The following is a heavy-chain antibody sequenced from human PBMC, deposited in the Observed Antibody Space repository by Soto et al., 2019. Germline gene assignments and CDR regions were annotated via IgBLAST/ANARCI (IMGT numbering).Heavy chain of an antibody. J-gene: IGHJ6*03. CDR2: ISSSSSYI. V-gene: IGHV3-21*01. D-gene: IGHD2-2*01. CDR1: GFTFSSYS. CDR3: ARGRYQLPLFNENYYYMDV. Sequence: GGSLRLSCAASGFTFSSYSMNWVRQAPGKGLEWVSSISSSSSYIYYADSVKGRFTISRDNAKNSLYLQMNSLRAEDTAVYYCARGRYQLPLFNENYYYMDVWGKGTTVTVSS.